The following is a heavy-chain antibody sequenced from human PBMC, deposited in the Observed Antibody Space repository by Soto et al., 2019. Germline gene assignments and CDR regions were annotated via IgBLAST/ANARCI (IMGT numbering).Heavy chain of an antibody. J-gene: IGHJ5*02. V-gene: IGHV1-69*02. CDR3: GFEEFGP. Sequence: MISNADSGSTFSSYTFSWVRQAPGQGLEWMGRIIPILGIANYAQKFQGRVTITADKSTSTAYMELSSLRSEDTAVYYCGFEEFGPWGQRTPFTV. CDR1: GSTFSSYT. CDR2: IIPILGIA.